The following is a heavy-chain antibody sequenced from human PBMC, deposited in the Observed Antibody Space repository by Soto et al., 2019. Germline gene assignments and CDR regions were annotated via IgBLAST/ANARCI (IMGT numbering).Heavy chain of an antibody. D-gene: IGHD6-6*01. Sequence: GGSLRLSCAASGFTFSSYSMNWVRQAPGKGLEWVSSISSSSSYIYYADSVKGRFTISRDNAKNSLYLQMNSLRAEDTAVYYCAREHRSTSSSSGFDYWGQGTLVTVSS. V-gene: IGHV3-21*01. CDR2: ISSSSSYI. CDR1: GFTFSSYS. J-gene: IGHJ4*02. CDR3: AREHRSTSSSSGFDY.